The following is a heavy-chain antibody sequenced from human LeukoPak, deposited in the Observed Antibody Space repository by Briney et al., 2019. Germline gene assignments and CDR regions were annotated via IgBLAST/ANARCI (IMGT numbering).Heavy chain of an antibody. Sequence: QPGGSLRLSWADSEFTLSRYWMSWLRQAPGKGLEWVANINQDGSEKYYVDSVKGRFTISRDNAKNSLYLQMNSLRAEDTAVYYCATSDYWGQGTLVTVSS. V-gene: IGHV3-7*01. J-gene: IGHJ4*02. CDR2: INQDGSEK. CDR3: ATSDY. CDR1: EFTLSRYW.